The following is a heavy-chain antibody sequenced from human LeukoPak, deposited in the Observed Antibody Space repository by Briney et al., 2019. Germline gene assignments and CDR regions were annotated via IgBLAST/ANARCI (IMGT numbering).Heavy chain of an antibody. CDR2: IRYDGSNK. J-gene: IGHJ4*02. CDR3: AKAVGRQWLPTFDY. CDR1: GFTFSSYG. V-gene: IGHV3-30*02. Sequence: GGSLRLSCAASGFTFSSYGMHWVRQAPGKGLEWVAFIRYDGSNKYYADSVKGRFTISRDNSKNTLYLQMNSLRAEDTAVYYCAKAVGRQWLPTFDYWGQGTLVTVSS. D-gene: IGHD6-19*01.